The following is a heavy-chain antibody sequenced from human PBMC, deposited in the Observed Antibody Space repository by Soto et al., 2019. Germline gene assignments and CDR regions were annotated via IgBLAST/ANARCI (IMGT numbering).Heavy chain of an antibody. CDR2: IRSSSGTT. CDR3: ASFTSADSYYGMDV. J-gene: IGHJ6*02. V-gene: IGHV3-48*01. CDR1: GITFSNYS. Sequence: GGSLRLSCAASGITFSNYSMNWVRQAPGKGLEWVSNIRSSSGTTYYADSVKGRFTISRDNAKNSLHLQMNSLRGEDTAVYYCASFTSADSYYGMDVWGQGTTVTVSS.